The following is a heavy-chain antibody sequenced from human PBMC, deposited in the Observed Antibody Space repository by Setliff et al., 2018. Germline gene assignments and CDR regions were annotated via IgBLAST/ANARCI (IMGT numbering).Heavy chain of an antibody. CDR1: GYFISSGYY. V-gene: IGHV4-38-2*01. CDR2: IYHSGST. J-gene: IGHJ4*02. D-gene: IGHD2-15*01. Sequence: PSETLSLTCAVSGYFISSGYYWGWIRQPPGKGLEWIGSIYHSGSTYYNPSLKNRGTISVDTSKKQFSLKLSSVTAADTAVYYCARRHCSGGSCYSLNYFDYWGQGTLVTVSS. CDR3: ARRHCSGGSCYSLNYFDY.